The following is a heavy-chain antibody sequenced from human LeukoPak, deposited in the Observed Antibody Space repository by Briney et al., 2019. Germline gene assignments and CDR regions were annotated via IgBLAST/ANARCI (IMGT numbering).Heavy chain of an antibody. CDR2: IKQDGSEK. Sequence: GGSLRLSCAASGFTFSSYRMSWVRQAPGKGLEWVANIKQDGSEKYYVDSVKGRFTISRDNAKNSLYLQMNSLRAEDTAVYYCARGLSQGDDIWGQGTMVTVSS. CDR1: GFTFSSYR. J-gene: IGHJ3*02. CDR3: ARGLSQGDDI. V-gene: IGHV3-7*01.